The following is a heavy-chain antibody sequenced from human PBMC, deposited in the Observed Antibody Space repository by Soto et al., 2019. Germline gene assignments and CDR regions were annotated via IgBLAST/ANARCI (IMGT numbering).Heavy chain of an antibody. D-gene: IGHD5-12*01. CDR1: GGTFSSFG. V-gene: IGHV1-69*13. J-gene: IGHJ1*01. CDR3: ARKGSGYNF. CDR2: IIPVFGRS. Sequence: SVKVSCKASGGTFSSFGISWVRQAPGQGLEWMGGIIPVFGRSNYAQRFRGRLTITADESANTGYMELIEVRSEDKAVYYCARKGSGYNFWGQGAQVTVSS.